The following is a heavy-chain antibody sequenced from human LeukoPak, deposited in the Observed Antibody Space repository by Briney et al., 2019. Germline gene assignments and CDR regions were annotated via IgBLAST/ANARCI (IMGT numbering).Heavy chain of an antibody. V-gene: IGHV1-8*01. Sequence: GASVKVSCKASGYTFTSYDINWVRQATGQGLEWMGWMNPNSGNTGYAQKLQGRVTMTTDTSTSTAYMELRSLRSDDTAVYYCARDLHFWSGYYANNWFDPWGQGTLVTVSS. CDR2: MNPNSGNT. CDR1: GYTFTSYD. CDR3: ARDLHFWSGYYANNWFDP. J-gene: IGHJ5*02. D-gene: IGHD3-3*02.